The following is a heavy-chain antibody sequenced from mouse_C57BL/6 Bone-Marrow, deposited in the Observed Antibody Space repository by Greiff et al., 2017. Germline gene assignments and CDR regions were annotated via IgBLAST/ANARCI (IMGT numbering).Heavy chain of an antibody. CDR3: ARRPGYLDV. CDR1: GYTFTSYW. V-gene: IGHV1-55*01. J-gene: IGHJ1*03. CDR2: IYPGSGST. Sequence: QVQLQQPGAELVKPGASVKLSCKASGYTFTSYWITWVKQRPGQGLEWIGDIYPGSGSTHYNEKFKGKATLTVDTSSSTAYMQLSSLTSEDSAVXYCARRPGYLDVWGTGTTVTVSA.